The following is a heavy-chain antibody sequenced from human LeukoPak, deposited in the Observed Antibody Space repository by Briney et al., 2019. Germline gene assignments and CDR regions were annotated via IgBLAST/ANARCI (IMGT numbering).Heavy chain of an antibody. J-gene: IGHJ4*02. V-gene: IGHV3-23*01. Sequence: PGGSLRLSCAASGFTFSSYAMSWVRQAPGKGLEWVSAIIGSGGSTYYADSVKGRFTISRDNSKNTPYLQMNSLRAEHTAVYYCAKSRNLLLLYFDYWGQGTLLTVSS. D-gene: IGHD3-10*01. CDR2: IIGSGGST. CDR1: GFTFSSYA. CDR3: AKSRNLLLLYFDY.